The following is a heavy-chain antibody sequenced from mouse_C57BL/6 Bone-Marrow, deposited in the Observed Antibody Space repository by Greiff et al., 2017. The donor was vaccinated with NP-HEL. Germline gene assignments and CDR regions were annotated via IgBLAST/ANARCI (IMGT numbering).Heavy chain of an antibody. V-gene: IGHV1-19*01. CDR1: GYTFTDYD. J-gene: IGHJ2*01. D-gene: IGHD2-4*01. Sequence: VQLKESGPVLVKPGDSVKMSCKASGYTFTDYDMNWVKQSHGKSLEWIGVIKPYNGGTSYNQKFKGKDTLTVDKSSSTAYMELNSLTSEDSAVYYCARSRLREYWGQGTTLTVSS. CDR2: IKPYNGGT. CDR3: ARSRLREY.